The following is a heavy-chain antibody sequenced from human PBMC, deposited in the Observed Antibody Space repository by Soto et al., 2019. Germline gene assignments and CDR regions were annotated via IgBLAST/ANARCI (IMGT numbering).Heavy chain of an antibody. V-gene: IGHV1-46*01. CDR1: GDTFTSDDYY. D-gene: IGHD6-19*01. CDR2: IKPTGGST. J-gene: IGHJ4*02. CDR3: ATGQWPPSRNYF. Sequence: GASVKVSCKASGDTFTSDDYYVHWLLQAPGQGLEWMGMIKPTGGSTSFAQRFQGRVTMTRDTSTSTVYMELSSLKSEDTAVYYCATGQWPPSRNYFWGQGTLVTVSS.